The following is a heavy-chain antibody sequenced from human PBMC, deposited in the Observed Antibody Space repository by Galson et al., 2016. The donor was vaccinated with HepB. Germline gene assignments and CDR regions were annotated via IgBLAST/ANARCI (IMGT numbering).Heavy chain of an antibody. J-gene: IGHJ4*02. CDR2: ISSSRSPI. V-gene: IGHV3-48*02. CDR3: AREGSSGWFRNYYSDY. Sequence: SLRLSCAVSGFPLSSYNMSWVRQAPGKGLEWVSYISSSRSPIYYADSAKGRFIISRDDAKNSVYLQMNSLRDEDTAVYYCAREGSSGWFRNYYSDYWGQGTLVTVSS. CDR1: GFPLSSYN. D-gene: IGHD6-19*01.